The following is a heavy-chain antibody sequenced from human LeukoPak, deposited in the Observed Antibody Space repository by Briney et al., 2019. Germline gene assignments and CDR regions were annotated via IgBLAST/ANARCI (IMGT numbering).Heavy chain of an antibody. CDR2: IWYDGSNK. CDR1: GFTFSSYG. D-gene: IGHD3-3*01. CDR3: AKGGFWSGYHAIYYYYYYMDV. J-gene: IGHJ6*03. Sequence: GGSLRLSCAASGFTFSSYGMHWVRQAPGKGLEWVVVIWYDGSNKYYADSVKGRFTISRDNSKNTLYLQMNSLRAEDTAVYYCAKGGFWSGYHAIYYYYYYMDVWGKGTTVTVSS. V-gene: IGHV3-33*06.